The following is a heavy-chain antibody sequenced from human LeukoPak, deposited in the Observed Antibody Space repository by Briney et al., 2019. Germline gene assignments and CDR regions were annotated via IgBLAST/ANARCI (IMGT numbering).Heavy chain of an antibody. CDR1: GDSISSSTYY. CDR3: ARHKTYYYGWGSYDKDWFDS. CDR2: IYYSGST. D-gene: IGHD3-10*01. V-gene: IGHV4-39*01. Sequence: SATLPLTCSVSGDSISSSTYYWGWIRQPPGKGLEWIGSIYYSGSTYYNPSLKSRVTISVDTSKNQFSLKLSSVTAADTAVYYCARHKTYYYGWGSYDKDWFDSWGQGTLVTVSS. J-gene: IGHJ5*01.